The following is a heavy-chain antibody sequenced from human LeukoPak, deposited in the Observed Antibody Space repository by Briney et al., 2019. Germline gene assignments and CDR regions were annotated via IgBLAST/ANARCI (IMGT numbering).Heavy chain of an antibody. D-gene: IGHD2-2*01. Sequence: PGGSLILSCAASGFTLSTYEMNWVRQAPGKGLEWIAYIGRSGINIYYGEYVKGRFSISRDNAKNSLYLQMIGLRGVDTAVYYCARGALGYCNSINCLQLDYWGQGTLVTVSS. CDR2: IGRSGINI. V-gene: IGHV3-48*03. CDR1: GFTLSTYE. CDR3: ARGALGYCNSINCLQLDY. J-gene: IGHJ4*02.